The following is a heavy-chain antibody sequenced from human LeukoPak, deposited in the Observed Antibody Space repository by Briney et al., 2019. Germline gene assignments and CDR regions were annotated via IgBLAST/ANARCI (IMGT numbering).Heavy chain of an antibody. CDR2: ISYDGSNK. Sequence: GGSLRLSCAASGFTFSSYAMHWVRQAPGKGLEWVAVISYDGSNKYYADPVKGRFTISRDNSKNTLYLQMNSLRAEDTAVCYCARDSSVQPIFSVLVHWGQGTLVTVPS. D-gene: IGHD2-21*01. V-gene: IGHV3-30-3*01. CDR1: GFTFSSYA. J-gene: IGHJ4*02. CDR3: ARDSSVQPIFSVLVH.